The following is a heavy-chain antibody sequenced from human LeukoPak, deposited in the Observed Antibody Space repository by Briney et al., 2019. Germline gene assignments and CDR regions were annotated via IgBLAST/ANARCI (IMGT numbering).Heavy chain of an antibody. CDR1: GGSISSYY. D-gene: IGHD3-16*01. V-gene: IGHV4-59*01. CDR2: IYYSGST. CDR3: ARCPLMIHRPYGMDV. Sequence: SETLSLTCTVSGGSISSYYWSWIRQPPGKGLEWIGYIYYSGSTNYNPSLKSRVTISVDTSKNQFSLKLSSVTAADTAVYYCARCPLMIHRPYGMDVWGQGTTATVSS. J-gene: IGHJ6*02.